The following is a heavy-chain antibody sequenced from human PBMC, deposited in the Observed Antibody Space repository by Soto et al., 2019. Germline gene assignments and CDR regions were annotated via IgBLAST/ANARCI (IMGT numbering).Heavy chain of an antibody. V-gene: IGHV1-18*01. D-gene: IGHD2-21*02. CDR3: AREARQRGGDLPIDY. CDR1: GCTFTSYG. CDR2: ISAYNGNT. J-gene: IGHJ4*02. Sequence: ASVKVSCKASGCTFTSYGISWVRQAPGQGLEWMGWISAYNGNTNYAQKLQGRVTMTTDTSTSTAYMELRSLGSDDTAVYYCAREARQRGGDLPIDYWGQGTLVTVS.